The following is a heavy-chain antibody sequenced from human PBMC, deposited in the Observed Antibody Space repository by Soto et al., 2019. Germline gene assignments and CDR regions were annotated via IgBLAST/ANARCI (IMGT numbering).Heavy chain of an antibody. CDR3: GRDQDSSSDAFDM. CDR1: GGSISSYY. J-gene: IGHJ3*02. V-gene: IGHV4-59*01. Sequence: PSETLSLTCTVSGGSISSYYWSWIRQPPGKGLEWIGYIYYSGSTNYNPSLKSRVTISVDTSKNQFSLNLSSVTAADTAVYYCGRDQDSSSDAFDMWGKGTMV. D-gene: IGHD6-6*01. CDR2: IYYSGST.